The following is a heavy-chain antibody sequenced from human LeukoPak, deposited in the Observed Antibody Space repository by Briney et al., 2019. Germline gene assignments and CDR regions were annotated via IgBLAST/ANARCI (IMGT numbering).Heavy chain of an antibody. Sequence: GGSLRLSCAASGFSLRTYWMHWVRQVPGKGLEWLSRINSDGSRTDSVEGRFTISRDNAKNTLYLQMNSLRAEDTAVYYCARDWGSSSWLDYWGQGTLVTVSS. CDR3: ARDWGSSSWLDY. V-gene: IGHV3-74*01. D-gene: IGHD6-13*01. CDR1: GFSLRTYW. CDR2: INSDGSRT. J-gene: IGHJ4*02.